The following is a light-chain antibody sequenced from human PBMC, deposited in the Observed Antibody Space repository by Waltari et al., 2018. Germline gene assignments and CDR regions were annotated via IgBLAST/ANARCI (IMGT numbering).Light chain of an antibody. V-gene: IGLV2-23*01. CDR3: CSYAGSSTYV. CDR2: AGS. Sequence: QSALTQPASVSGSPGQSITISSTGTSSDVGNYNLFSWYQQHPGKAPKLMISAGSKRPSGVSNRFSGSKSGNTASLTISGLQAEDEADYYCCSYAGSSTYVFGTGTKVTVL. CDR1: SSDVGNYNL. J-gene: IGLJ1*01.